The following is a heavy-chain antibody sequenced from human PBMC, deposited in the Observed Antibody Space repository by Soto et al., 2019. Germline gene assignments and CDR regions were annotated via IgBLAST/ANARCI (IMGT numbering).Heavy chain of an antibody. CDR3: VHSRCGGDCLQSYSSHYYYGMDV. V-gene: IGHV2-5*02. CDR1: GFSLNTGGLG. Sequence: QITLKESGPTLVKPTQTLTLTCTFSGFSLNTGGLGVGWIRQPPGKALEWLALIYWDNDKRYSPSLMSSLTITKDTSTHQLVLTLTNMDPVDAATYYCVHSRCGGDCLQSYSSHYYYGMDVWGQGTTVTVSS. CDR2: IYWDNDK. D-gene: IGHD2-21*02. J-gene: IGHJ6*02.